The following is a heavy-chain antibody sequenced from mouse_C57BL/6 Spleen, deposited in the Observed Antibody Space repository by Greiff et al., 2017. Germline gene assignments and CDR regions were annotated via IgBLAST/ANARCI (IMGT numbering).Heavy chain of an antibody. CDR1: GYSITSGYY. Sequence: DVQLQESGPGLVKPSPSLSLTCSVTGYSITSGYYWNWIRQFPGNKLEWMGYISYDGSNNYNPSLKNRISITRDTSKNQFFLKLNSVTTEDTATYYCARIFDYWGQGTTLTVSS. J-gene: IGHJ2*01. CDR3: ARIFDY. CDR2: ISYDGSN. V-gene: IGHV3-6*01.